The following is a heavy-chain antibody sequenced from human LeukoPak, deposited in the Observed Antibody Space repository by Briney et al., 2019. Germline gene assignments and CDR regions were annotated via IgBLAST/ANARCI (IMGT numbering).Heavy chain of an antibody. Sequence: GGSLRLSCVDSGLTFNNIWMTWVRQAPGKGLEWVGRIKSKTNGETTDYAAAVRDRFTISRDTSKQTLYLQMNSLRTEDTAVYYCTGNHGDDRPIYWGQGTLVTVSS. V-gene: IGHV3-15*01. CDR1: GLTFNNIW. J-gene: IGHJ4*02. CDR2: IKSKTNGETT. CDR3: TGNHGDDRPIY. D-gene: IGHD4-17*01.